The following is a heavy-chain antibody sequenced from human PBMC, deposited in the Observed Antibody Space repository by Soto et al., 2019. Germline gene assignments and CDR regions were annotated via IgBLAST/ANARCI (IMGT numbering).Heavy chain of an antibody. V-gene: IGHV1-18*01. CDR2: ISGDSVNT. Sequence: ASVKVSCKAAGYNFTTYGISWVRQAPGQGLEWMGWISGDSVNTKSAQKLQDRITMTTDTSTSTAYMELRSLRSDDTAVYYCARDRGYYDSSGLPPFAAFDIWGQGTIVTVS. D-gene: IGHD3-22*01. CDR1: GYNFTTYG. CDR3: ARDRGYYDSSGLPPFAAFDI. J-gene: IGHJ3*02.